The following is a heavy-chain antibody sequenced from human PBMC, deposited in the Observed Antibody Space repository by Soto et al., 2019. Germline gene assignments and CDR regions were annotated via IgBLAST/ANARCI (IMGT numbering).Heavy chain of an antibody. J-gene: IGHJ6*02. Sequence: PSETLSLTCAVYGGSFSGYYWSWIRQPPGKGLEWIGEINHSGSTNYNPSLKSRVTISVDTSKNQFSLKLSSVTAADTAVHYCARARNYDFWSGLGYYYYGMDVWGQGTTVTVSS. D-gene: IGHD3-3*01. V-gene: IGHV4-34*01. CDR1: GGSFSGYY. CDR3: ARARNYDFWSGLGYYYYGMDV. CDR2: INHSGST.